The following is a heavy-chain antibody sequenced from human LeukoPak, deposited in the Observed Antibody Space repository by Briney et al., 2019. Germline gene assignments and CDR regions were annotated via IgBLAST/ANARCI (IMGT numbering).Heavy chain of an antibody. CDR2: INAGNGNT. Sequence: ASVKVSCKASGYTFTSYVMHWVRQAPGQRLEWMGWINAGNGNTKYSQKFQGRVAITMDTSATTAYMELSSLRSEDTAVYYCARDLIQLWSSSYYYGMDVWGQGTTVTVSS. CDR3: ARDLIQLWSSSYYYGMDV. CDR1: GYTFTSYV. V-gene: IGHV1-3*01. D-gene: IGHD5-18*01. J-gene: IGHJ6*01.